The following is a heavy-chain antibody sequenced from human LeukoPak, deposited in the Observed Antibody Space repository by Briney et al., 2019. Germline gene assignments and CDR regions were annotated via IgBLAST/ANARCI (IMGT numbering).Heavy chain of an antibody. CDR3: AGSSWYYFGAFDI. D-gene: IGHD6-13*01. CDR1: GITFSSYA. CDR2: ISYDGSNK. V-gene: IGHV3-30*14. J-gene: IGHJ3*02. Sequence: GRSLRLSCAASGITFSSYAMHWVRQAPGKGLEWVAVISYDGSNKYYADSVKGRFTISRDNSKNTLYLQMGSLRAEDMAVYYCAGSSWYYFGAFDIWGQGTMVTVSS.